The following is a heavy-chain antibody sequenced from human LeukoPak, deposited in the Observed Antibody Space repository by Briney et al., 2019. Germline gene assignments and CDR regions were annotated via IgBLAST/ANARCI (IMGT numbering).Heavy chain of an antibody. V-gene: IGHV3-48*01. J-gene: IGHJ4*02. CDR3: ATTVVTLFDY. CDR1: GFTFSSYS. Sequence: GGSLRLSCAASGFTFSSYSMNWVRQAPGKGLEWVLYISSSSSTIYYADSVKGRFTISRDNAKNSLYLQMNSLRAEDTAVYYCATTVVTLFDYWGQGTLVTASS. D-gene: IGHD4-23*01. CDR2: ISSSSSTI.